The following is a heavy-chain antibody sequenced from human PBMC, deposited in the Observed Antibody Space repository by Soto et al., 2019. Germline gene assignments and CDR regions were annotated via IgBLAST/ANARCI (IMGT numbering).Heavy chain of an antibody. J-gene: IGHJ4*02. CDR2: ISWNSGSI. D-gene: IGHD6-13*01. Sequence: GGSLRLSCAASGFTFDDYAMHWVRQAPGKGLEWVSGISWNSGSIGYADSVKGRFTISRDNAKNSLYLQMNSLRAEDTALYYCAKDIRRPSSSWYYFDYWGQGTLVTVSS. CDR3: AKDIRRPSSSWYYFDY. V-gene: IGHV3-9*01. CDR1: GFTFDDYA.